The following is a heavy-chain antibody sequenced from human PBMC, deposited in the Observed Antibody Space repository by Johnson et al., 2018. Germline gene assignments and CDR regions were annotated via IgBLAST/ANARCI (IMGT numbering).Heavy chain of an antibody. J-gene: IGHJ6*04. CDR3: SRSLRYGWNLREDV. CDR1: GGSISTYH. CDR2: IHGRGST. D-gene: IGHD1-1*01. V-gene: IGHV4-59*01. Sequence: VQLQESGPGLVKPSETLSLTCTVSGGSISTYHWTWIRQPPGKGLEWIGYIHGRGSTNSNHSLKTRVTISVDTSKKQFSLNLSSVTPAATAVYYCSRSLRYGWNLREDVWAKGTTVTVSS.